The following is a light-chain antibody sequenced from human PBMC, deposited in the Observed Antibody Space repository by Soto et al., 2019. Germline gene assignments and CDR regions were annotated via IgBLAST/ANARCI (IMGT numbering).Light chain of an antibody. CDR2: EVS. CDR3: SSYTTSTFFIL. J-gene: IGLJ2*01. CDR1: SSNFGAGYD. V-gene: IGLV1-40*01. Sequence: QSVLTQPPSVSGAPGQTVTMSCTGSSSNFGAGYDVHWYQQLPGTAPKAMIYEVSSRPSGVSNRFSGSKSGNTASLTISGPPGEDEAYYYCSSYTTSTFFILFGGGTKLTVL.